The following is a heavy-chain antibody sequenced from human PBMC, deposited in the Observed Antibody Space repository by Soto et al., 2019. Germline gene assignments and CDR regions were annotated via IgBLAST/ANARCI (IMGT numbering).Heavy chain of an antibody. CDR1: GFRFSSYS. J-gene: IGHJ2*01. V-gene: IGHV3-21*01. CDR2: ISLSSSYI. CDR3: ARGNGYNWNDVGWYFDL. Sequence: PGGSLRLSCAASGFRFSSYSMNWVRQAPGKGLEWVSSISLSSSYIYYADSVKGRFTTSRDNAKNSLYLQMNSLRAEDTAVYYCARGNGYNWNDVGWYFDLWGRGTLVTVAS. D-gene: IGHD1-1*01.